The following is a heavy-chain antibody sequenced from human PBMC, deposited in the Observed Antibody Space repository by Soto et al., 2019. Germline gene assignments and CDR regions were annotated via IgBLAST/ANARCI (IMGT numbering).Heavy chain of an antibody. CDR3: AKDAPYYYDSSGYYGPFDY. D-gene: IGHD3-22*01. J-gene: IGHJ4*02. V-gene: IGHV3-30*18. Sequence: GGSLRLSCAASGFTFSSYGIHWVRQAPGKGLEWVALISYDGSNKYYADSVKGRFTISRDNSKNTLYLQMNSLRAEDTAMYYCAKDAPYYYDSSGYYGPFDYWGQGTLVTV. CDR1: GFTFSSYG. CDR2: ISYDGSNK.